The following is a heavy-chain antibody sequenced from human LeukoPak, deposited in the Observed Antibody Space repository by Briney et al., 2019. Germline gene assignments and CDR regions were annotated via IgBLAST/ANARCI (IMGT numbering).Heavy chain of an antibody. CDR1: GFTFSSYG. J-gene: IGHJ4*02. Sequence: GGSLRLSCAASGFTFSSYGMHWVRQAPGKGLEWVAFIRYDGSNKYYADSVKDRFTISRDNSKNTLYLQMNSLRAEDTAVYYCAKDLPNYFDYWGQGTLVTVSS. CDR2: IRYDGSNK. V-gene: IGHV3-30*02. CDR3: AKDLPNYFDY.